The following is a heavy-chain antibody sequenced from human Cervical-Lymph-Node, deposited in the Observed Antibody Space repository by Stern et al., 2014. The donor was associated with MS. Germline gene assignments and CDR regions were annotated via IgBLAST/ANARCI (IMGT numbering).Heavy chain of an antibody. D-gene: IGHD4-17*01. CDR1: GFTFSYHA. J-gene: IGHJ4*02. CDR2: ISYDGSDK. CDR3: ARGGAVTTSDYYLDY. V-gene: IGHV3-30*01. Sequence: VQLVESGGGVVQPGGSLRLSCAASGFTFSYHAMHWVRQAPGKGLAWVALISYDGSDKNDADSVKGRFTIPRDNSRNTLYLQMNSLRVDDTAVYYCARGGAVTTSDYYLDYWGQGILVTVSS.